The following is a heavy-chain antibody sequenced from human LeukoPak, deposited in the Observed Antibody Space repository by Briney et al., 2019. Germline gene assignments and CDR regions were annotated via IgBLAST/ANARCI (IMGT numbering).Heavy chain of an antibody. Sequence: SETLSLTCTVSGGSISSYYWSWIRQPPGKGLEWIGYIYYSGSTNYNPSLKSRVTISVDTSKNQFSLKLSSVTAADTAVYYCARTLGYFGTPGYWGQGTLVTVSS. CDR3: ARTLGYFGTPGY. D-gene: IGHD3-9*01. J-gene: IGHJ4*02. CDR1: GGSISSYY. CDR2: IYYSGST. V-gene: IGHV4-59*01.